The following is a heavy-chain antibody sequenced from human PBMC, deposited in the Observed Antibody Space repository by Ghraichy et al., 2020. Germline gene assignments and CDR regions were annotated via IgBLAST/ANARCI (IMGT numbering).Heavy chain of an antibody. V-gene: IGHV4-39*01. J-gene: IGHJ3*02. Sequence: SETLSLTCTVSGGSITSPNHYWGWIRQSPGKGLEWIGSVYHNGNIYFNPPLKSRVTTSVDTSKNQFFVTLTSVTAADTGVYFCAGHGVFTLQGAFDIWGRGTAVTVSS. CDR2: VYHNGNI. CDR1: GGSITSPNHY. CDR3: AGHGVFTLQGAFDI. D-gene: IGHD3-10*01.